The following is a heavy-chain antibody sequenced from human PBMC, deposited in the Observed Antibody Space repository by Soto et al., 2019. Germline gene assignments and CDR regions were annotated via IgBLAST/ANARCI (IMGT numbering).Heavy chain of an antibody. V-gene: IGHV1-3*01. CDR3: TIDLNGGNPFEY. Sequence: QVQFVQSGADLKKPGASVRVSCKPSGYTLTNYAIQWVRQAAGQRREWMGWIDPGSGHATYSQKFQGRISISRDQSANTFYMDLSSLTSEDTAVYFCTIDLNGGNPFEYWGQGALVTVSS. CDR2: IDPGSGHA. J-gene: IGHJ4*02. D-gene: IGHD3-16*01. CDR1: GYTLTNYA.